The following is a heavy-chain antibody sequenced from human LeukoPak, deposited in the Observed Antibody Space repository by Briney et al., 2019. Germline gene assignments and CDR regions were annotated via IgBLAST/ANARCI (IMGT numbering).Heavy chain of an antibody. CDR3: ASVRFLEWSTSDKWYFDY. CDR2: IIPIFGTA. Sequence: SVKVSCKASGGTFSSYAISWVRQAPGQGLEWMGGIIPIFGTANYAQKFQGRVTITADESTSTAYMELSSLRSEDTAVYYCASVRFLEWSTSDKWYFDYWGQGTLITVSS. CDR1: GGTFSSYA. V-gene: IGHV1-69*13. D-gene: IGHD3-3*01. J-gene: IGHJ4*02.